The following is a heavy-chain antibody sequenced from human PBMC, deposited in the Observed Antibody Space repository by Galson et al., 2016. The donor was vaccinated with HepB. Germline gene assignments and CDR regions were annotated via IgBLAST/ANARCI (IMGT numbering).Heavy chain of an antibody. CDR1: GFSFSIYW. Sequence: SLRLSCAASGFSFSIYWMSWVRQAPGKGLEWVANIKYDGNEKCFVDSVEGRFTISRDNAKNSLYLQMNSLRAEDTAMYYCARFARRGSFYYDSETYGPFDYWGQGTLVTVSS. D-gene: IGHD3-10*01. CDR3: ARFARRGSFYYDSETYGPFDY. V-gene: IGHV3-7*03. J-gene: IGHJ4*02. CDR2: IKYDGNEK.